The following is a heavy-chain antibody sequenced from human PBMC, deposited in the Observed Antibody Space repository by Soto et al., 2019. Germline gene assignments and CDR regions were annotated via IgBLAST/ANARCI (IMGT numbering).Heavy chain of an antibody. CDR1: GYSFTSYW. CDR2: IYPGDSDI. Sequence: PGESLKISCKGSGYSFTSYWIGWVRQMPGKGLERMGIIYPGDSDIRYSPSFQGQVTISADKSISTAYLQWSSLKASDTAMYYCARPHYDILTGYYPHDAFDIWGQGTMVTVSS. J-gene: IGHJ3*02. D-gene: IGHD3-9*01. CDR3: ARPHYDILTGYYPHDAFDI. V-gene: IGHV5-51*01.